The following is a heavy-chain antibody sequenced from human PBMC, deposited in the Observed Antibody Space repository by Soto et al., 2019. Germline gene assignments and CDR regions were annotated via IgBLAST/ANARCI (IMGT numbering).Heavy chain of an antibody. D-gene: IGHD3-16*01. V-gene: IGHV3-15*01. CDR2: IKSKTDGGTT. CDR1: GFTFSNAW. CDR3: TTGFSPPGGGQWMDV. Sequence: GGSLRLSCAASGFTFSNAWMSWVRQAPGKGLEWVGRIKSKTDGGTTDYAAPVKGRFTISRDDSKNTLYLQMNSLKTEDTAVYYCTTGFSPPGGGQWMDVWGKGTTVTVSS. J-gene: IGHJ6*04.